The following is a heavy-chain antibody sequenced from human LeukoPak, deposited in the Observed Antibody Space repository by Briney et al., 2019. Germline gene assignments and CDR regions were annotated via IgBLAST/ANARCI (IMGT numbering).Heavy chain of an antibody. Sequence: GESLKISCKGSGYSFTSYWIGWVRQMPGKGLEWMGIIYPGDSDTRYSPSFQGQVTISADKSISTAYLQWSSLKASDTAMYYCARRYCSSTSCYTGFGYWGQGTLVTVSS. V-gene: IGHV5-51*01. CDR3: ARRYCSSTSCYTGFGY. CDR1: GYSFTSYW. D-gene: IGHD2-2*02. J-gene: IGHJ4*02. CDR2: IYPGDSDT.